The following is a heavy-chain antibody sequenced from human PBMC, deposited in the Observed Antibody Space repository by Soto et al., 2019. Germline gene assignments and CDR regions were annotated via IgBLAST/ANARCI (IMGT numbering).Heavy chain of an antibody. Sequence: PSETLSLTCAVSGYSISSGYYWGWIRQPPGKGLEWIGSIYHGGSTYYNPSLKSRVTISVDTSKNQFSLKLSSVTAADTAVYYCARQSITMIESLPYNWFDPWGQGTLVTVS. CDR2: IYHGGST. V-gene: IGHV4-38-2*01. CDR3: ARQSITMIESLPYNWFDP. J-gene: IGHJ5*02. CDR1: GYSISSGYY. D-gene: IGHD3-22*01.